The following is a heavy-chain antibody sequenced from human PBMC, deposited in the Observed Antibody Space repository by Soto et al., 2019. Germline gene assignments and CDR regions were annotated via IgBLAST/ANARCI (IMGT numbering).Heavy chain of an antibody. Sequence: AAPVKVSCKGSGGTLRSYAISWVRQAPGQGLEWMGGIIPIFGTANYAQKFQGRVTITADESTSTAYMELSSLRSEDTAVYYCARDWSSGSYFDPWGQGTLVTVSS. J-gene: IGHJ5*02. V-gene: IGHV1-69*01. CDR3: ARDWSSGSYFDP. D-gene: IGHD1-26*01. CDR2: IIPIFGTA. CDR1: GGTLRSYA.